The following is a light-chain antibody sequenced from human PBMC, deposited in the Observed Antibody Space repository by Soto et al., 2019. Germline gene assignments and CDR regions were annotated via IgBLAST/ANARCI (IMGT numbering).Light chain of an antibody. J-gene: IGKJ4*01. V-gene: IGKV1-5*03. CDR3: HQYHSSST. Sequence: DIQMTQSPSTLSAAVGDRVTITCRASQNINRWLAWYQQKPGKAPKLLIYKASTLERGVPSRFRGSGSETEFTLPISSLQPDDFATYYCHQYHSSSTFGGGTTVDIK. CDR1: QNINRW. CDR2: KAS.